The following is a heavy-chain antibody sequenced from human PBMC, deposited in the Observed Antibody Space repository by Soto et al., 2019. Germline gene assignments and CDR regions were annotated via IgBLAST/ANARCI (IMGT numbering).Heavy chain of an antibody. CDR2: ISYSGST. CDR3: ARGRYSSGWFDF. J-gene: IGHJ4*02. Sequence: SETLSLTCNVSGDSVSSPSYYWDWIRQPPGQGLEWIGYISYSGSTDYNPTLKSRVTISVDTSKNQFSLKLSPVTAADTAVYYCARGRYSSGWFDFWGQGTLVTVSS. V-gene: IGHV4-61*01. D-gene: IGHD6-19*01. CDR1: GDSVSSPSYY.